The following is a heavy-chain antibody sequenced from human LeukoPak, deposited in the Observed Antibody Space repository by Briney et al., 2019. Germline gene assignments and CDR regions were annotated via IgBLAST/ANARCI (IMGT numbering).Heavy chain of an antibody. J-gene: IGHJ4*02. CDR2: IFPGDSHT. V-gene: IGHV5-51*01. Sequence: GASLKISCQRSGYSFTNYWIAWVRPLPGKGLEWTGIIFPGDSHTRYSPSFQGQVTISADKSISTAYLQWNSLKASDTAMYYCARRHRRGAFTYGVDYWGQGTPVTVSS. CDR3: ARRHRRGAFTYGVDY. CDR1: GYSFTNYW. D-gene: IGHD3-10*01.